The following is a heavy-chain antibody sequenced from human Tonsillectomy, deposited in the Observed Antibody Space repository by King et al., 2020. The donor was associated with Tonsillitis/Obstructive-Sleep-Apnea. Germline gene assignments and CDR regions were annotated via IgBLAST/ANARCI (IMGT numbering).Heavy chain of an antibody. D-gene: IGHD2-2*01. CDR2: ISGDGGNT. Sequence: VQLVESGGGVVQPGGSLRLSCAASGFTFDDYAMHWVRQAPGKGLEWVSLISGDGGNTFYADSVKGRFTISRDNSKNSLYLQMNSLRAEDTALYYCAKVLKPVPAGRGYYYIYVMAVWGNGTTVTVSS. J-gene: IGHJ6*04. V-gene: IGHV3-43*02. CDR3: AKVLKPVPAGRGYYYIYVMAV. CDR1: GFTFDDYA.